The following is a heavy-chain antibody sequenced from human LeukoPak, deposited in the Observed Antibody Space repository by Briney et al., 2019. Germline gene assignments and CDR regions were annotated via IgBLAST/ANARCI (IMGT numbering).Heavy chain of an antibody. CDR2: TSDRGDYT. CDR1: GFTFSTYS. D-gene: IGHD1-26*01. Sequence: GGSLRLSCAASGFTFSTYSMSWVRQAPGKGLEWVSGTSDRGDYTYYADSVKGRFTISRDNSKNTLYLQMNSLRAEDTALYFCAKKAQYNGNYPLDYWGQGTLVTVSS. V-gene: IGHV3-23*01. CDR3: AKKAQYNGNYPLDY. J-gene: IGHJ4*02.